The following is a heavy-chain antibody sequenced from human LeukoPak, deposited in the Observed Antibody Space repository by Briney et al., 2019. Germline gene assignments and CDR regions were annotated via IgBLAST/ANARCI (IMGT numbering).Heavy chain of an antibody. CDR2: ISAYNGNT. CDR3: ARNSYYYLRDPY. CDR1: GYTFTSYG. V-gene: IGHV1-18*01. D-gene: IGHD2/OR15-2a*01. Sequence: GASVKVSCKASGYTFTSYGISWVRQAPGQGLEWMGWISAYNGNTNYAQKLQGRVTMTTDTSTSTAYMELRSLRYEDTAVYYCARNSYYYLRDPYWGQGTLVTVSS. J-gene: IGHJ4*02.